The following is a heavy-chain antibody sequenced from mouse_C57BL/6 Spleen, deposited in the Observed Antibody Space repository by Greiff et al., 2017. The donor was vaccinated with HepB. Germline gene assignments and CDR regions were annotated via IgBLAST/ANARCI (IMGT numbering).Heavy chain of an antibody. V-gene: IGHV1-82*01. J-gene: IGHJ3*01. CDR1: GYAFSSSW. CDR2: IYPGDGDT. D-gene: IGHD1-1*01. CDR3: ARAHYYGSSPWFAY. Sequence: QVQLQQSGPELVKPGASVKISCKASGYAFSSSWMNWVKRRPGKGLEWIGRIYPGDGDTNYNGKFKGKATLTADKSSSTAYMQLSSLTSEDSAVYFCARAHYYGSSPWFAYWGQGTLVTVSA.